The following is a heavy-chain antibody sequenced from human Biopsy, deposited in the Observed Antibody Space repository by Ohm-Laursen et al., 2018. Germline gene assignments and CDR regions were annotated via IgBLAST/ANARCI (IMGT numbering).Heavy chain of an antibody. CDR1: GGSISSYY. Sequence: SDTLSLTCTVSGGSISSYYWSWIRQPPGKGLEWIGYIYYTGSTNYNPSLKSRVTISVDTSMNHLSLKVSSVTAADTALYFCARHPTGFWFDPWGHGTLVTVSS. J-gene: IGHJ5*02. CDR2: IYYTGST. V-gene: IGHV4-59*08. CDR3: ARHPTGFWFDP.